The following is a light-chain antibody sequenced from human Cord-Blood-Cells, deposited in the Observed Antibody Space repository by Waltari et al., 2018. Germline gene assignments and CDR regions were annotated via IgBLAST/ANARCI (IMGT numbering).Light chain of an antibody. CDR2: GAS. CDR3: QQYNNWPPWT. J-gene: IGKJ1*01. CDR1: QSVSSN. V-gene: IGKV3-15*01. Sequence: VMTQSPPTLSVSPGERATLSCRASQSVSSNLAWYQQKPGQAPRLLIYGASTRATGIPARFSGSGSGTEFTLTISSLQSEDFAVYYCQQYNNWPPWTFGQGTKVEIK.